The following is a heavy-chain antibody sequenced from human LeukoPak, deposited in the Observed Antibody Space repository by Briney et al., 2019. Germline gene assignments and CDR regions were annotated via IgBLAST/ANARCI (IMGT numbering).Heavy chain of an antibody. CDR2: IWYDGSNK. Sequence: GVSLRLSCAASGFTFSSYGMHWVRQAPGKALEWVAVIWYDGSNKYYADSVKGRFTISRDNSKNTLYLQMNSLRAEDTAVYYCAGGVPAYYYYGMDVWGQGTTVTVSS. J-gene: IGHJ6*02. CDR1: GFTFSSYG. D-gene: IGHD2-2*01. CDR3: AGGVPAYYYYGMDV. V-gene: IGHV3-33*01.